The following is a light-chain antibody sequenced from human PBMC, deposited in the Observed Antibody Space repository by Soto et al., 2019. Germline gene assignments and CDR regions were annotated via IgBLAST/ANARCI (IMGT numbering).Light chain of an antibody. CDR3: QQYST. J-gene: IGKJ1*01. V-gene: IGKV4-1*01. CDR2: WAS. Sequence: DIVMTQSPDSLAVSLGERATINCKSSQSVLYSSNNKNYLAWYQQKPGQPPKLLIYWASTRESGVPDRFSGSGSGTDFTLTIGSLLAEDVAVYYCQQYSTFGQGTKVEIK. CDR1: QSVLYSSNNKNY.